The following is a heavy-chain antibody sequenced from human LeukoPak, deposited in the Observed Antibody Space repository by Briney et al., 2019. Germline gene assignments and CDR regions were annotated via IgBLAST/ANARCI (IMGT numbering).Heavy chain of an antibody. Sequence: PGGSLRLSCAASGFTINSYWMNWVRQAPGKGLEWVAVISYDGSNKYYADSVKGRFTISRDNSKNTLYLQMNSLRAEDTAVYYCAKDRGVGATGPFDYWGQGTLVTVSS. CDR3: AKDRGVGATGPFDY. V-gene: IGHV3-30*18. J-gene: IGHJ4*02. CDR1: GFTINSYW. CDR2: ISYDGSNK. D-gene: IGHD1-26*01.